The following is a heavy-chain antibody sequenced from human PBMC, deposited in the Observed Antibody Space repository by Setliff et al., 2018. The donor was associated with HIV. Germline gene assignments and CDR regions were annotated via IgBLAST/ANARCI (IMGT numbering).Heavy chain of an antibody. CDR1: GFTFSSYS. J-gene: IGHJ4*03. CDR3: ARGQFRLRPDSLDL. D-gene: IGHD2-21*01. V-gene: IGHV3-48*01. Sequence: GGSLRLSCAASGFTFSSYSMNWVRQAPGKGLEWVSYIRSSSGTIFYADSLQGRFTISRDDSKNSVYLQMNTLGAEDTAVYYCARGQFRLRPDSLDLWGQGTLVTVSS. CDR2: IRSSSGTI.